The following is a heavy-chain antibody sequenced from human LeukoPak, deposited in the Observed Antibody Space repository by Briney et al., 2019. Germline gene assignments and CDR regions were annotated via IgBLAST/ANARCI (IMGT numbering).Heavy chain of an antibody. D-gene: IGHD6-13*01. Sequence: GGSLRLSCAASGFTFDDYGMSWVRQAPGEGLEWVSGINWNGGSTGYADSVKGRFTISRDNAKNSLYLQMNSLRAEDTALYYCAREGGGVEYSSSWYGLDYWGQGTLVTVSS. CDR2: INWNGGST. CDR1: GFTFDDYG. V-gene: IGHV3-20*04. CDR3: AREGGGVEYSSSWYGLDY. J-gene: IGHJ4*02.